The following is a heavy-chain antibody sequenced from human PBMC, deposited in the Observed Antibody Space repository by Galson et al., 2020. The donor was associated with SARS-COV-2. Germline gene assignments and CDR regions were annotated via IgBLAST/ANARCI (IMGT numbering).Heavy chain of an antibody. V-gene: IGHV1-24*01. CDR3: ATAPPVAAAGKGDYYYYYGMDV. CDR2: FDPEDGET. CDR1: GYTLTELS. J-gene: IGHJ6*02. Sequence: ASVKVSCKVSGYTLTELSMHWVRQAPGKGLEWMGGFDPEDGETIYAQKFQGRVTMTEDTSTDTAYMELSSLRSEDTAVYYCATAPPVAAAGKGDYYYYYGMDVWGQGTTVTVSS. D-gene: IGHD6-13*01.